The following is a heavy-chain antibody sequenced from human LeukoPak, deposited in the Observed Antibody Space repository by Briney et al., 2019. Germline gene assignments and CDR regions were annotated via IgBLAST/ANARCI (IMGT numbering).Heavy chain of an antibody. Sequence: GASVKVSCKASGYTFTSYYMHWVRQAPGQGLEWMGIIKPSGGSTSYAQKFQGRVTMTRDMSTSTVYMELSSLRSEDTAVYYCARALPGGGAFDIWGQGTMVTVSS. CDR3: ARALPGGGAFDI. CDR2: IKPSGGST. CDR1: GYTFTSYY. J-gene: IGHJ3*02. V-gene: IGHV1-46*01. D-gene: IGHD1-14*01.